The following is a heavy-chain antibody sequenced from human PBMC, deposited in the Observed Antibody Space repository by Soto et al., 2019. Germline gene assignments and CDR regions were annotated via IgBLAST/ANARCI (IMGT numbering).Heavy chain of an antibody. V-gene: IGHV3-30-3*01. CDR2: ISYDGSNK. CDR3: ARSHIAVAGLDY. Sequence: GGSLRLSCAASGFTFSSYAMHWVRQAPGKGLEWVAVISYDGSNKYYADSVKGRFTISRDNSKNTLYLQMNSLRAEDTAVYYCARSHIAVAGLDYWGQGTLVTVSS. CDR1: GFTFSSYA. D-gene: IGHD6-19*01. J-gene: IGHJ4*02.